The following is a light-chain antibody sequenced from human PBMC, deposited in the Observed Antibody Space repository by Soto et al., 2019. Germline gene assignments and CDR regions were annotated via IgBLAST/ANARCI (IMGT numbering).Light chain of an antibody. CDR2: DAS. V-gene: IGKV3-11*01. Sequence: EIVMTQSPATLSVSPGERATLSCRASQSVSILLAWYQQKPGQAPRLLIYDASNRATGIPARFSGSGSATDFTLTISSLEPEDFAIYYCHQRQSWPRTFGQGTKVDI. CDR1: QSVSIL. CDR3: HQRQSWPRT. J-gene: IGKJ1*01.